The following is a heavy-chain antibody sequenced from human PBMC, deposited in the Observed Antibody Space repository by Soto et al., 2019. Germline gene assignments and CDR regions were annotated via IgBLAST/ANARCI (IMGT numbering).Heavy chain of an antibody. V-gene: IGHV4-30-4*01. Sequence: QVQLQESGPGLVKASQTLSLTCTFSGASVSSAEHYWSWIRQPPGKGLEWIGYTYYSGGSYYNASLQRRVRISVDTSENQFSLKLTSVTAADTAVYYCARLSGYDPAGAADKWGPGILVSVSS. CDR1: GASVSSAEHY. CDR3: ARLSGYDPAGAADK. D-gene: IGHD5-12*01. J-gene: IGHJ4*02. CDR2: TYYSGGS.